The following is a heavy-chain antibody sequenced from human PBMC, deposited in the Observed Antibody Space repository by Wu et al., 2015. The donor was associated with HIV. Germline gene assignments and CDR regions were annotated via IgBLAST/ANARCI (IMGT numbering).Heavy chain of an antibody. Sequence: QVQLVQSGAEVKKPGASVSISCKASGYTFTNYYIHWVRQAPGQGLEWMGVINPSGVSMSYVQKFQDRVTMTRDTSTRTFYMELGSLRSEDTAVYYCASELTGDRRQYYSYYYMDVWGQGP. D-gene: IGHD7-27*01. CDR2: INPSGVSM. CDR3: ASELTGDRRQYYSYYYMDV. V-gene: IGHV1-46*01. CDR1: GYTFTNYY. J-gene: IGHJ6*03.